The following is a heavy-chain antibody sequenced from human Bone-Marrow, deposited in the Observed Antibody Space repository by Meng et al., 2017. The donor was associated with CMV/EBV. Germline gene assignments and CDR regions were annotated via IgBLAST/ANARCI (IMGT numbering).Heavy chain of an antibody. V-gene: IGHV3-15*01. CDR2: IKSKTDGGTT. CDR3: TTSGPYCSSNSCYRYYYYGMDV. Sequence: GGSLRLSCAASGFTFSNAWMSWVRQAPGKGLEWVGRIKSKTDGGTTDYAAPVKGRFTISRDDSKNTLYLQMNSLKTEDTAVYYCTTSGPYCSSNSCYRYYYYGMDVWGQGTTVTVSS. D-gene: IGHD2-2*02. J-gene: IGHJ6*02. CDR1: GFTFSNAW.